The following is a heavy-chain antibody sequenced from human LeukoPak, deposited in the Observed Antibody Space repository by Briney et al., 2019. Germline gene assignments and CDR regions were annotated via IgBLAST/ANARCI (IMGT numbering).Heavy chain of an antibody. CDR3: AKLVPSDDFWSGYLGWFDP. J-gene: IGHJ5*02. D-gene: IGHD3-3*01. Sequence: GGSLRLSCAASGFTFGSYAMSWVRQAPGKGLEWVSAISGSGGSTYYADSVKGRFTISRDNSKNTLYLQMNSLRAEDTAVYYCAKLVPSDDFWSGYLGWFDPWGQGTLVTVSS. V-gene: IGHV3-23*01. CDR1: GFTFGSYA. CDR2: ISGSGGST.